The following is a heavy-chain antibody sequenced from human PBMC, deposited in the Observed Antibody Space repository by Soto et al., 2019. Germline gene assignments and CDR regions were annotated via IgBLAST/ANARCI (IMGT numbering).Heavy chain of an antibody. CDR1: GYTFTSYG. J-gene: IGHJ5*02. Sequence: ASVKVSCKASGYTFTSYGISWVRQAPGQGLEWMGWISAYNGNTNYAQKLQGRVTMTTDTSTSTAYMELRSLRSDDTAVYYCARVIAAAAGTGWFDPWRQRPLVTVSS. D-gene: IGHD6-13*01. CDR2: ISAYNGNT. V-gene: IGHV1-18*01. CDR3: ARVIAAAAGTGWFDP.